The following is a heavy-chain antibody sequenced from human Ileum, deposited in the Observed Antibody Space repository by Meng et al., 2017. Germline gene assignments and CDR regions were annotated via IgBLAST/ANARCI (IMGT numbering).Heavy chain of an antibody. V-gene: IGHV3-74*01. CDR1: GVTLSGHW. D-gene: IGHD2-15*01. Sequence: GESLKISCEGSGVTLSGHWMHWVRQAPGKGLVWVSHINGEGGSIDYADSVRGRVTISRDNAKNTVYLQMNSLRAEDTAVYYCTGRWWFADWGQGTVVTVSS. J-gene: IGHJ4*02. CDR2: INGEGGSI. CDR3: TGRWWFAD.